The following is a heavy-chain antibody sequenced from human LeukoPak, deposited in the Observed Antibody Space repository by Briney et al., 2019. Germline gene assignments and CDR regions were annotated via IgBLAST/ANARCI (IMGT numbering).Heavy chain of an antibody. J-gene: IGHJ6*02. V-gene: IGHV3-53*04. Sequence: SGGSLRLSCAASGFTFSNYWMHWVRQAPGKGLEWVSVIYSGGSTYYADSVKGRFTISRHNSKNTLYLQMNSLRAEDTAVYYCARVGSDYGDYGDFYYYGMDVWGQGTTVTVSS. CDR2: IYSGGST. CDR1: GFTFSNYW. CDR3: ARVGSDYGDYGDFYYYGMDV. D-gene: IGHD4-17*01.